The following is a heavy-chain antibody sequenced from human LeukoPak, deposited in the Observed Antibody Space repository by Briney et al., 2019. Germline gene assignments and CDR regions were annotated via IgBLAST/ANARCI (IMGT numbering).Heavy chain of an antibody. V-gene: IGHV1-8*01. Sequence: ASVKVSCKASGYTFTSYDINWVRQATGQGLEWMGWMNPNSGNTGYAQKFQGRVTMTRNTSISTAYMELRSLRSDDTAVYYCARDQGYCSSTSCHPSDYWGQGTLVTVSS. CDR3: ARDQGYCSSTSCHPSDY. J-gene: IGHJ4*02. D-gene: IGHD2-2*01. CDR1: GYTFTSYD. CDR2: MNPNSGNT.